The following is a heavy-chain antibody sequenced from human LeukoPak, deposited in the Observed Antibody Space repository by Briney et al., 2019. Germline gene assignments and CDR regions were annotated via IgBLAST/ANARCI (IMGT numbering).Heavy chain of an antibody. V-gene: IGHV4-59*08. CDR3: ARHLSGGTYPLDN. J-gene: IGHJ4*02. CDR1: GGSISNYY. Sequence: TSETLSLTCTVSGGSISNYYWSWLRQPPGKGLEWIAYMHYSGSTNYSPSLNGRVTMSVDTSKNQVSLKVTSVTAADTAVYYCARHLSGGTYPLDNWGQGALVIVSS. CDR2: MHYSGST. D-gene: IGHD1-26*01.